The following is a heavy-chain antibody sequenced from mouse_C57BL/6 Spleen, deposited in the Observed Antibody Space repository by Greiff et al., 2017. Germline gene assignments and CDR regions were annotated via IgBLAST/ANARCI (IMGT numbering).Heavy chain of an antibody. J-gene: IGHJ4*01. V-gene: IGHV1-64*01. CDR1: GYTFTSYW. CDR3: ARGDDDDGDYAMDY. Sequence: QVQLQQPGAELVKPGASVKLSCKASGYTFTSYWMHWVKQRPGQGLEWIGMIHPNSGSTNYNEKFKSKDTLTVDKSSSTAYLQLSSLTSEDAAVDYCARGDDDDGDYAMDYGGQGTSVTVAS. CDR2: IHPNSGST. D-gene: IGHD2-4*01.